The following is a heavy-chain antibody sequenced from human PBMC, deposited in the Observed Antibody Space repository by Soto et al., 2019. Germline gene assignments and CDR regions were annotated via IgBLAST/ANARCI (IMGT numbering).Heavy chain of an antibody. V-gene: IGHV4-34*01. D-gene: IGHD3-16*01. CDR1: GGSFSGYY. CDR2: INHSGST. Sequence: ETLSLTCAVYGGSFSGYYWSWIRQPPGKGLEWIGEINHSGSTNYNPSLKSRVTISVDTSKNRFYLKLSSVTAADTAVYYCASRWAYDMDVWGQGTTVTVSS. J-gene: IGHJ6*02. CDR3: ASRWAYDMDV.